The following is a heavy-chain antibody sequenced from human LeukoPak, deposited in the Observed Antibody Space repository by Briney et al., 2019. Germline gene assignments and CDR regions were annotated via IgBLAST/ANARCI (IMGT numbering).Heavy chain of an antibody. CDR1: GFTFDDYG. D-gene: IGHD3-10*01. CDR3: ARSVLGFGEFSNWFDP. V-gene: IGHV3-20*01. J-gene: IGHJ5*02. CDR2: INWNGGST. Sequence: GGSLRLSCAASGFTFDDYGMSWVRHAPGKGLEWVSGINWNGGSTGYADSVKGRFTISRDNAKNSLYLQMNSLRAEDTALYHCARSVLGFGEFSNWFDPWGQGTLVTVSS.